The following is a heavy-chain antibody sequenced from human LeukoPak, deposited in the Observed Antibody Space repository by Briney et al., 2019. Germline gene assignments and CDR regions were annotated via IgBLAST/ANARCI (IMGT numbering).Heavy chain of an antibody. Sequence: SVKVSCKASGGTFSSYAISWVRQAPGQGLEWMGRIIPTLGIANYAQKFQGRVTITADKSTSTAYMELSSLRSEDTAVYYCAREDGVATISGYFDYWGQGTLVTVSS. D-gene: IGHD5-12*01. J-gene: IGHJ4*02. CDR3: AREDGVATISGYFDY. V-gene: IGHV1-69*04. CDR1: GGTFSSYA. CDR2: IIPTLGIA.